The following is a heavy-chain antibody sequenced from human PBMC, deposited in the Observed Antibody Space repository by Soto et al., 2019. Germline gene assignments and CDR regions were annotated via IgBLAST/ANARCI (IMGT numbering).Heavy chain of an antibody. D-gene: IGHD2-15*01. Sequence: QLQLQESGPGLVKPSETLSLTCTVSGGSISSSSYYWGWIRQPPGKGLEWIGSIYYSGSTYYNPSLKTRVTISVDTSNNQFARRLSSVTAADTAVCYCARLLGWFDPWGQGTLVTVSS. CDR2: IYYSGST. V-gene: IGHV4-39*01. CDR3: ARLLGWFDP. J-gene: IGHJ5*02. CDR1: GGSISSSSYY.